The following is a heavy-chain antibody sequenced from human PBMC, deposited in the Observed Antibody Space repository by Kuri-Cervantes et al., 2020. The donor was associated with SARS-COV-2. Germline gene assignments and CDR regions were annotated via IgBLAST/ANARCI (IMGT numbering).Heavy chain of an antibody. Sequence: SETLSLTCTVSGGSISSGDYYWSWIRQPPGKGLEWIGEINHSGSTNYNPSLKSRVTISVDTSKNQFSLKLSSVTAADTAVYYCARDNVIRLINQPERYYYYMDVWGKGTTVTVSS. J-gene: IGHJ6*03. V-gene: IGHV4-39*07. D-gene: IGHD1-1*01. CDR2: INHSGST. CDR1: GGSISSGDYY. CDR3: ARDNVIRLINQPERYYYYMDV.